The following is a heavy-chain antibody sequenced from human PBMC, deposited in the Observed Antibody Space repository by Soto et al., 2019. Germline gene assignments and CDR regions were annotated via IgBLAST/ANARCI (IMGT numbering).Heavy chain of an antibody. V-gene: IGHV4-34*01. CDR3: ARAPGYSGNWFDP. J-gene: IGHJ5*02. CDR1: GGSFSGYY. D-gene: IGHD1-26*01. CDR2: INHSGST. Sequence: SETLSLTCAVYGGSFSGYYWTWIRQPPGTGLEWIGEINHSGSTNYNPSLKSRVTISVDRSKNQFSLKLSSVTAADTAVYYCARAPGYSGNWFDPWGQGTLVTVSS.